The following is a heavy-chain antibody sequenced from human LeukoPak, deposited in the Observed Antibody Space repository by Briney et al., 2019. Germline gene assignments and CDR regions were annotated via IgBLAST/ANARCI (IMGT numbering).Heavy chain of an antibody. D-gene: IGHD1-26*01. Sequence: PGGSLRLSCAASGFTFSSYGMHWVRQAPGKGLEWVAVIWYDGSNKYYADSVKGRPTISRDNSKNTLYLQMNSLRAEDTAVYYCARDLSGSYYSYFDYWGQGTLVTVPS. CDR3: ARDLSGSYYSYFDY. J-gene: IGHJ4*02. CDR2: IWYDGSNK. V-gene: IGHV3-33*01. CDR1: GFTFSSYG.